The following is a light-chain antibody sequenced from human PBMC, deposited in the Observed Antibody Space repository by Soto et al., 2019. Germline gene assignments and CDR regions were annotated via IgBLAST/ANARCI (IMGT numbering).Light chain of an antibody. CDR3: QQTYSTPIT. V-gene: IGKV1-39*01. CDR1: QIIVTD. J-gene: IGKJ5*01. Sequence: DVLVTQSPSSLSAPVGDRVTITCRASQIIVTDLSWYQQRPGKAPTLLIYGASTLQRGVPSRFSGSGSGTDFTLTINNLQPEDSATYYCQQTYSTPITFGRGTRLEIK. CDR2: GAS.